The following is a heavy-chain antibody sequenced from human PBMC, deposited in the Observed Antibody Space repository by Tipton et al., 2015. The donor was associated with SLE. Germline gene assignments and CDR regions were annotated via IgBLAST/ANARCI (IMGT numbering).Heavy chain of an antibody. Sequence: SLRLSCVPSGFTFRSYDMNWVRQAPGKGLEWVSYISGSGGAIYYADSVKGRFAISRDNAENALFLEMNSLSAEDTAIYYCARGEFVSGGYYSRGYYNGMDVWGQGTTVTVSS. J-gene: IGHJ6*02. CDR2: ISGSGGAI. CDR1: GFTFRSYD. V-gene: IGHV3-48*03. CDR3: ARGEFVSGGYYSRGYYNGMDV. D-gene: IGHD3-10*01.